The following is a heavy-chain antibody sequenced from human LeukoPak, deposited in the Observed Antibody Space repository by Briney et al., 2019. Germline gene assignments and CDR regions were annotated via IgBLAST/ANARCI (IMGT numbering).Heavy chain of an antibody. CDR2: ISGGGTST. V-gene: IGHV3-23*01. Sequence: GGSLRLTCAASGFTFRSYGMRWVRQAPGKGLEWVSAISGGGTSTYYADSVKGRFTISGDTSKNTLYLQMNSLRVEDTAVYYCANEYFDYWGQGTLVTVSS. CDR3: ANEYFDY. CDR1: GFTFRSYG. J-gene: IGHJ4*02.